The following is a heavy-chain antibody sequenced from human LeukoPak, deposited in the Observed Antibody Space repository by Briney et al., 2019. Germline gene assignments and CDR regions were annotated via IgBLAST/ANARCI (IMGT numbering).Heavy chain of an antibody. CDR1: GGSISSHY. J-gene: IGHJ3*02. D-gene: IGHD3-22*01. V-gene: IGHV4-59*11. CDR3: TRLLDNDSSGYPDTFDM. Sequence: PSETLSLTCTVSGGSISSHYWSWIRQPPGKGLEWSGYFYYSGSTNYNPSFQSRVTISVDTSKNHFSLKLTSVTAADTAVYYCTRLLDNDSSGYPDTFDMWGQGTMVTVSS. CDR2: FYYSGST.